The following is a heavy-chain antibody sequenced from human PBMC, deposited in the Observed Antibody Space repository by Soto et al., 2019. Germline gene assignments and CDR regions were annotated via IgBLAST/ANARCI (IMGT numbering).Heavy chain of an antibody. CDR1: GGSVNSGGYS. CDR3: ARGVLA. Sequence: LSLTCSVSGGSVNSGGYSWSWIRQPPGKGLEWIGFISPSGSPAYNPSLKSRVTISVDRSNNQISLELSSVTAADTAVYYCARGVLAWGPGTLVTVSS. CDR2: ISPSGSP. V-gene: IGHV4-30-2*01. J-gene: IGHJ5*02. D-gene: IGHD2-8*01.